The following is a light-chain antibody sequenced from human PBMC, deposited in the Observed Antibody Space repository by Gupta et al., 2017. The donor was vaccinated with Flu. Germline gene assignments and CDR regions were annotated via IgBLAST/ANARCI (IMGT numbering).Light chain of an antibody. J-gene: IGLJ2*01. CDR3: SSKRSSSALAI. CDR1: SNDVGGYNF. Sequence: QSALTQPAYVSGSPGQSITISCTGTSNDVGGYNFVSWYQQHPGKAPKLMIYEVSDRPSGVSNRFSGSKSGNTASLTISGLQADDEADYYCSSKRSSSALAIFGGGTRLTVL. CDR2: EVS. V-gene: IGLV2-14*01.